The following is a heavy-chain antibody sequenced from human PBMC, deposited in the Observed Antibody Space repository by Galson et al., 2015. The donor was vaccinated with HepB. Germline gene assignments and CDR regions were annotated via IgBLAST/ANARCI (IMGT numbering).Heavy chain of an antibody. Sequence: SVKVSCKASGYNFTSHYLHWVRQAPGQGLEWMGIINPIDDSASYAQNFQGRVTMTRDTSTSTVYMELSSLRSEDTAVYYCARQEQQPDADYFQHWGQGTLVTVSS. CDR2: INPIDDSA. CDR3: ARQEQQPDADYFQH. CDR1: GYNFTSHY. D-gene: IGHD6-13*01. V-gene: IGHV1-46*01. J-gene: IGHJ1*01.